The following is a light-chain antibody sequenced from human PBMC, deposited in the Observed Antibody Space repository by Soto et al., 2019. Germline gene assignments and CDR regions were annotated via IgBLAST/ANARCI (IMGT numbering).Light chain of an antibody. V-gene: IGKV3-20*01. Sequence: DIVLTQSPGTLSLSPGERATLSCRASQSVNTAALGWYQQKSGQAPRLLMYETSPRTGGTPDRFSGSGFGTDFTPTMSRLESEDFAVYYCYHYGASPYTFGQGTKLEI. CDR2: ETS. J-gene: IGKJ2*01. CDR3: YHYGASPYT. CDR1: QSVNTAA.